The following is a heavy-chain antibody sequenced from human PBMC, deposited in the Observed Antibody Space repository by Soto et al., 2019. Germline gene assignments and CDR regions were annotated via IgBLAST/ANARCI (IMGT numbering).Heavy chain of an antibody. CDR3: ARGALGYSGYDATGCFDY. Sequence: ASVKVSCKASGYTFTSYGISWVRQAPGQGLEWMGWISAYNGNTNYAQKLQGRVTMTTDTSTSTAYMELRSLRSDDTAVYYCARGALGYSGYDATGCFDYWGQGTLVTVSS. D-gene: IGHD5-12*01. CDR1: GYTFTSYG. CDR2: ISAYNGNT. V-gene: IGHV1-18*01. J-gene: IGHJ4*02.